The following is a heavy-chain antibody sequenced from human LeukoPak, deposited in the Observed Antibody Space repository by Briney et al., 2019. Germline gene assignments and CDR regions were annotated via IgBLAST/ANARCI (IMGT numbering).Heavy chain of an antibody. J-gene: IGHJ4*02. Sequence: SETLSLTCSVSGGSFSSSSYYWGWIRQPPGKGLEWIGSISYSGSTFYNPSLKSRVTISVDKSKDQFSLKLTSVTAADTAVYYYARGDSSGYPDYWGQGSLVTVSS. CDR2: ISYSGST. CDR3: ARGDSSGYPDY. CDR1: GGSFSSSSYY. D-gene: IGHD3-22*01. V-gene: IGHV4-39*07.